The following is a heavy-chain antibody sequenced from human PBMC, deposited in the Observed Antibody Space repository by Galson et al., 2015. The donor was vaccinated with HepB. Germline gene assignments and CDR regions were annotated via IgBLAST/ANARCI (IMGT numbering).Heavy chain of an antibody. D-gene: IGHD3-22*01. CDR3: ARDPQYYYDSTGAFDI. CDR2: ISSSSSYI. Sequence: SLRLSCAASGFTFSSYSMNWVRQAPGKGLEWVSSISSSSSYIYYADSVKGRFTITRDNAKNSLYLQMNSLRAEDTAVYYCARDPQYYYDSTGAFDIWGQGTMVTVSS. CDR1: GFTFSSYS. J-gene: IGHJ3*02. V-gene: IGHV3-21*01.